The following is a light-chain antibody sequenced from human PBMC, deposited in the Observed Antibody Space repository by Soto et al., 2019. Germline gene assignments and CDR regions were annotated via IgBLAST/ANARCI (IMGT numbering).Light chain of an antibody. J-gene: IGLJ1*01. CDR1: SSNIGAGYD. V-gene: IGLV1-40*01. Sequence: QAVVTQPPSVSGAPGQRVTISCTGSSSNIGAGYDVHWYQQLPGTAPKLLIYGNSNRPSGVPDRFSGSKSGTSASLAITGRQAEDEADYYCQSYYSSLSGYVFGTGTKLTVL. CDR2: GNS. CDR3: QSYYSSLSGYV.